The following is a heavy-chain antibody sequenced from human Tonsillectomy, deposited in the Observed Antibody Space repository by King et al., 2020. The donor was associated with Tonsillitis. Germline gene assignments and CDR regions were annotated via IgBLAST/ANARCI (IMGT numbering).Heavy chain of an antibody. J-gene: IGHJ4*02. D-gene: IGHD7-27*01. Sequence: QLVQSGAEVKKPGASVKVSCTASGGTFSNYSIAWVRQAPGQGLEWMGGVSPIFGSANYAPKFHGRVTITADESTSTAFMEVSSLRSEDTAVYSCARGHLWGGYFDNWGRGALVTVSS. CDR3: ARGHLWGGYFDN. CDR1: GGTFSNYS. V-gene: IGHV1-69*01. CDR2: VSPIFGSA.